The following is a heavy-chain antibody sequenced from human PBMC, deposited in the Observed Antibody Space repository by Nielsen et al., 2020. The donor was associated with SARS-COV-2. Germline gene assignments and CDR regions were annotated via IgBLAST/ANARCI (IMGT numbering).Heavy chain of an antibody. J-gene: IGHJ3*01. CDR3: ATGNKIFDDAFDV. Sequence: SETLSLTCAVSGGSISSGILSWSWIRQPPGKGLEWIGYMYYSGNTYYNPSLESRVTISVDRSKSQFSLRLTSVTAADTAVYFCATGNKIFDDAFDVWGQGALVTVS. V-gene: IGHV4-30-2*01. CDR2: MYYSGNT. CDR1: GGSISSGILS. D-gene: IGHD1/OR15-1a*01.